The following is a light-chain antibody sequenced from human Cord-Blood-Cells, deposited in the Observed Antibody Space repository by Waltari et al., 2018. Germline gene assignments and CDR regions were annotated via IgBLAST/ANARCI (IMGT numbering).Light chain of an antibody. V-gene: IGLV2-23*01. CDR3: CSYAGSSTVV. CDR1: SSDVGSYNL. Sequence: QSALTQPASVSGSPGQSITISCTGTSSDVGSYNLVSWYQQHPGKAPKLMIYEGSKGPAGVSNLFSGSKSGTTASRTISGLQAEDDADYYCCSYAGSSTVVFGGGTKLTVL. CDR2: EGS. J-gene: IGLJ2*01.